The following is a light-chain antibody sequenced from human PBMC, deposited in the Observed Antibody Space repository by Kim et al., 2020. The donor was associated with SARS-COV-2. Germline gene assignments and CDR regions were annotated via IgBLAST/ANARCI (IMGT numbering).Light chain of an antibody. CDR3: LSSDGTMSFWV. CDR1: STNIGADYD. V-gene: IGLV1-40*01. Sequence: QRVAIPCTGTSTNIGADYDVHWYQQLPGKAPKLLIYGNTNRPSGVPDRFSASKSGSSASLTITGLQAEDEAIYYCLSSDGTMSFWVFGGGTQLTVL. J-gene: IGLJ3*02. CDR2: GNT.